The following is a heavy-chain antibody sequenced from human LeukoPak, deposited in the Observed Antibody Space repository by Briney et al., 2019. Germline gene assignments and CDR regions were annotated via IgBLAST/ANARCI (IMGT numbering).Heavy chain of an antibody. CDR3: ARGALTMVRGVVSVGGAYDS. J-gene: IGHJ4*02. CDR1: GGTLSSYA. Sequence: SVKVSCKASGGTLSSYAISWVRQAPGQGLEWMGGIIPVFGTANYAQKFQGSVTITADESTNTAYMELSSLRSEDTAVYYCARGALTMVRGVVSVGGAYDSRGQGTLVTVSS. D-gene: IGHD3-10*01. V-gene: IGHV1-69*01. CDR2: IIPVFGTA.